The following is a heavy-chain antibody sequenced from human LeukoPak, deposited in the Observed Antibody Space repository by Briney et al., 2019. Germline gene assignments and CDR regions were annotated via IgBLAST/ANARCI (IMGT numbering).Heavy chain of an antibody. J-gene: IGHJ4*02. Sequence: SETLSLTCTVSGGSISSGSYYWSWIRQPAGKGLEWIGRIYTSGSTNYNPSLKSRVTISVDTSKNQFSLKLSSVTAADTAVYYCARHQNCGGDCYNFDYWGQGTLVTVSS. V-gene: IGHV4-61*02. CDR1: GGSISSGSYY. CDR2: IYTSGST. D-gene: IGHD2-21*02. CDR3: ARHQNCGGDCYNFDY.